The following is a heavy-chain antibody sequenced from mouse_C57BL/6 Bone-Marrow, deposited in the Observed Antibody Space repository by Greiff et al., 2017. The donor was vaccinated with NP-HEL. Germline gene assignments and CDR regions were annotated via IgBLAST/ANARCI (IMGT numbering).Heavy chain of an antibody. J-gene: IGHJ3*01. CDR3: ARWDFARGAY. V-gene: IGHV1-26*01. Sequence: EVKLQQSGPELVKPGASVKISCKASGYTFTDYYMNWVKQSHGKSLEWIGDINPNNGGTSYNQKFKGKATLTVDKSSSTAYMELRSLTSEDSAVYYCARWDFARGAYWGQGTLVTVSA. CDR2: INPNNGGT. CDR1: GYTFTDYY. D-gene: IGHD4-1*01.